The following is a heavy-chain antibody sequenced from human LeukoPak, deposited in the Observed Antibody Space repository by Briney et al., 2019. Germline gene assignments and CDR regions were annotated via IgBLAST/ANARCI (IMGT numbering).Heavy chain of an antibody. V-gene: IGHV1-2*02. J-gene: IGHJ4*02. D-gene: IGHD3-22*01. CDR1: GHTFTVYY. Sequence: SVKVSCKTSGHTFTVYYIHWARQAPGQGLEWMGWISPHTGGANYAQRFQGRVTMTSDTSISTAYMELSRLRSDDTAVYYCATVGETYYFDSSGYQALHYWGQGTLVTVSS. CDR2: ISPHTGGA. CDR3: ATVGETYYFDSSGYQALHY.